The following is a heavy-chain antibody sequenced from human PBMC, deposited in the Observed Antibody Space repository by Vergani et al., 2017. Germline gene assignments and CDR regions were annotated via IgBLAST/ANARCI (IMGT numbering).Heavy chain of an antibody. Sequence: VQLVESGGGLVKPGGSLRLSCAASGFTFSSYGMHWVRQAPGKGLEWVAVIWYDGSNKYYADSVKGRFTISRDNSKNTLYLQMNSLRAEDTAVYYCARGEGGWKVAAEYFQHWGQGTLVTVSS. CDR3: ARGEGGWKVAAEYFQH. CDR1: GFTFSSYG. V-gene: IGHV3-33*01. CDR2: IWYDGSNK. D-gene: IGHD6-19*01. J-gene: IGHJ1*01.